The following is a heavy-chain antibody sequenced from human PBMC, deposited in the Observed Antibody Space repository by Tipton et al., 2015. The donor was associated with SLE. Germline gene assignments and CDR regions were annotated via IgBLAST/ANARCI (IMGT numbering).Heavy chain of an antibody. Sequence: TLSLTCTVSGGSISSHYWSWIRQPPGKGLEWIGYIYYSGSTNYNPSLKSRVAMSVDTSKNQFSLKLSSVTAADTAVYYCARDPGYQYYYGMDVWGQGTTVTVSS. CDR1: GGSISSHY. J-gene: IGHJ6*02. CDR3: ARDPGYQYYYGMDV. CDR2: IYYSGST. V-gene: IGHV4-59*11.